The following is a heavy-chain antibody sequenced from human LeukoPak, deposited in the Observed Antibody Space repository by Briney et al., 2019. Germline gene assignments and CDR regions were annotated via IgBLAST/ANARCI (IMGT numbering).Heavy chain of an antibody. CDR3: ARQVGWYRPSGWFDP. V-gene: IGHV5-51*01. Sequence: GESLKISCKGSGYSFTSYWIGWVRQMHGKGLDWIGIIHPGDSDSRYSPSSQGQVTLSPDQPIHPAYLQGSSLKASDTAMYYCARQVGWYRPSGWFDPWGQGTLVTVSS. CDR2: IHPGDSDS. D-gene: IGHD2-15*01. J-gene: IGHJ5*02. CDR1: GYSFTSYW.